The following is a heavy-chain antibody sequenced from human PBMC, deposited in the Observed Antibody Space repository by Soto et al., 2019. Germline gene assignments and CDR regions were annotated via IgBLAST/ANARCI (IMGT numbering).Heavy chain of an antibody. D-gene: IGHD1-26*01. CDR3: GRSVVGATGEILYNAMDV. J-gene: IGHJ6*02. CDR2: INPDSGHT. V-gene: IGHV1-3*01. Sequence: ASVKVSCKVSGYTLTELSMHWVRQAPGKGLEWMGWINPDSGHTKYSKRFQDRVTITRDTSASTGYMELSSLRSEDTAVYYCGRSVVGATGEILYNAMDVWGQGTTVTVSS. CDR1: GYTLTELS.